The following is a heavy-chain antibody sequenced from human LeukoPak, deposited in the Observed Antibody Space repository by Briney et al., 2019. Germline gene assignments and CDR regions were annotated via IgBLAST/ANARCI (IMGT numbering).Heavy chain of an antibody. J-gene: IGHJ4*02. Sequence: ASVKVSCRASGYTFTSYYMHWVRQAPGQGLEWMGIINPSGGSTSYAQKFQGRVTMTRDTSTSTVYMELSSLRSEDTAVYYCARESQVGATGYWGQGTLVTVSS. CDR3: ARESQVGATGY. D-gene: IGHD1-26*01. V-gene: IGHV1-46*01. CDR2: INPSGGST. CDR1: GYTFTSYY.